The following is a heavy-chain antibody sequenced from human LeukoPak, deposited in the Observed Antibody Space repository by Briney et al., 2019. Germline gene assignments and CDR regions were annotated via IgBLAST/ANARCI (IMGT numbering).Heavy chain of an antibody. J-gene: IGHJ4*02. CDR2: IRYDGSNK. Sequence: PGXSLRLSCAASGFTFSSYGMHWVRQAPGKGLEWVAFIRYDGSNKYYADSVKGRFTISRDNSKNTLYLQMNSLRAEDTAVYYCAKFPRGGSGWYYFDYWGQGTLVTVSS. CDR3: AKFPRGGSGWYYFDY. V-gene: IGHV3-30*02. D-gene: IGHD6-19*01. CDR1: GFTFSSYG.